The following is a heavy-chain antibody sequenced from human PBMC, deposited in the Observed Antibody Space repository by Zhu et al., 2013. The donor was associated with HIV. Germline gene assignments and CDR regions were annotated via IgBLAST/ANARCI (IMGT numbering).Heavy chain of an antibody. CDR1: GGSVSGGSYY. V-gene: IGHV4-61*01. D-gene: IGHD5-12*01. CDR2: IYYSGSA. J-gene: IGHJ3*02. Sequence: QVQLQESGPGLVKPSETLSLTCTVSGGSVSGGSYYWTWIRQPPGKGLEWIGYIYYSGSANYNPSLKSRVTISVDTSKNQFSLRLSSVTAADTAVYFCARDSGLDIVATDAFDIWGQGTTVTVSS. CDR3: ARDSGLDIVATDAFDI.